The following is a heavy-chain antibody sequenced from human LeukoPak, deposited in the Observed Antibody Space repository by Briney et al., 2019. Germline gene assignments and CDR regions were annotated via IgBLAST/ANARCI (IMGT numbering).Heavy chain of an antibody. Sequence: SETLSLTCAVYGGSFSACYWSWIRQPPGKGLEWIGEINHSGSTNYNPSLKSRVIISVDTSKNQFSLKLSSVTAADTAVYYCARGDTNYYGSGSYQVPFDSWGQGTLVTVSS. V-gene: IGHV4-34*01. J-gene: IGHJ4*02. CDR3: ARGDTNYYGSGSYQVPFDS. CDR2: INHSGST. CDR1: GGSFSACY. D-gene: IGHD3-10*01.